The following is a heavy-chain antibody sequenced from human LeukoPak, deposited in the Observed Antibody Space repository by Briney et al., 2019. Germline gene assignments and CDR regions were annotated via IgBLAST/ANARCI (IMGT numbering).Heavy chain of an antibody. CDR1: GGSISSYY. D-gene: IGHD3-9*01. CDR3: ARSRYLFDP. CDR2: IHYTGST. V-gene: IGHV4-59*01. J-gene: IGHJ5*02. Sequence: PSETLSLTCSVSGGSISSYYWSWIRQPPGKGLEWIGYIHYTGSTNYNPSLKSRVTISVDTSKNQFSLKLSSVTAADTAVYYCARSRYLFDPWGQGTLVTVSS.